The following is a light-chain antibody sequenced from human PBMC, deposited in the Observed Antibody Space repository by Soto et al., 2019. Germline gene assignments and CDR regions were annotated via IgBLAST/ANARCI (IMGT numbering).Light chain of an antibody. CDR2: EVT. V-gene: IGLV2-23*02. CDR3: CSYAGNNVFV. Sequence: QSVLTQPASVSGSPGQSITISCTGTNSDIGSYNVVSWYEQHPGKAPKLIIYEVTKRPSGVSNRFSGSKSGKTASLTISGLQSEDEADYYCCSYAGNNVFVFGTGTKVTVL. J-gene: IGLJ1*01. CDR1: NSDIGSYNV.